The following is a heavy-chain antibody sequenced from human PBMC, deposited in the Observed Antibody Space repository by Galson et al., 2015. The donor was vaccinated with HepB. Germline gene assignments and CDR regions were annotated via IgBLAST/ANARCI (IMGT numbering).Heavy chain of an antibody. V-gene: IGHV3-21*01. CDR3: ARDFIVVVPAAMEFDY. CDR2: ISSSSSYI. J-gene: IGHJ4*02. Sequence: SPRLSCAASGFTFSSYSMNWVRQAPGKGLEWVSSISSSSSYIYYADSVKGRFTISRDNAKNSLYLQMNSLRAEDTAVYYCARDFIVVVPAAMEFDYWGQGTLVTVSS. D-gene: IGHD2-2*01. CDR1: GFTFSSYS.